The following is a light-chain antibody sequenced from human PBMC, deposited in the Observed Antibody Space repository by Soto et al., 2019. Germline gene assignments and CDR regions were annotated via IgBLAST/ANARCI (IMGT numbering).Light chain of an antibody. J-gene: IGKJ1*01. CDR2: DAS. V-gene: IGKV1-5*01. CDR1: QSMNDW. CDR3: LRYNAFSQT. Sequence: DIQMTQSPSTLSASVGDRVTITCRASQSMNDWLAWYQQKPGKAPKVLIYDASSLQSGVPSRFSGSGSGTEFTLTIDNLQSDDVAIYYCLRYNAFSQTFGQGTKVEI.